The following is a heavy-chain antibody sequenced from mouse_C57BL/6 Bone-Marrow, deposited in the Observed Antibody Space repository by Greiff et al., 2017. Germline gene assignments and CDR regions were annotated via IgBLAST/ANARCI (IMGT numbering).Heavy chain of an antibody. D-gene: IGHD1-3*01. J-gene: IGHJ4*01. CDR3: AIKDYYAMDY. V-gene: IGHV7-3*01. Sequence: EVQLVESGGGLAQPGGSLSLSCAASGFTFTDYYMSWVRQPPGKALEWLGFIRNKANGYTTAYSASVKGRFTISIDNSQSIRYLQMNALRAEDSATYDCAIKDYYAMDYWGQGTSVTVSS. CDR1: GFTFTDYY. CDR2: IRNKANGYTT.